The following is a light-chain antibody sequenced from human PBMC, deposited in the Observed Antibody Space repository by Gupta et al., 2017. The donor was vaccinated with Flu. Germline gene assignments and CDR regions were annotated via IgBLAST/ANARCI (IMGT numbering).Light chain of an antibody. CDR1: QRISIW. CDR2: KAS. Sequence: DIQMTQSPSTLSASVGDRVTITCRASQRISIWLAWFQKKPGKAPKPLIYKASSLESGVPSRFSGSGSGTEFSLTISSLQPDDFATYYCQQYISDPWTFGQGNKVEIK. CDR3: QQYISDPWT. V-gene: IGKV1-5*03. J-gene: IGKJ1*01.